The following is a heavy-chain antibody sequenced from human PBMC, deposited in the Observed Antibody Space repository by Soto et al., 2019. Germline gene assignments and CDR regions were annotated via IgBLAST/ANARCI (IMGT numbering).Heavy chain of an antibody. J-gene: IGHJ6*02. V-gene: IGHV1-69*01. Sequence: QVQVVQSGAEVTKPGSSVKVSCKVSGGIFTNNAISWLRQAPGQGLEGLGGVIPLFDTAYYAQIFRGRLRISADGATTTAYMELSGMTSADTAVYFCATGGHNDGYNFYHGMDVWGQGTTVTVS. D-gene: IGHD5-18*01. CDR1: GGIFTNNA. CDR3: ATGGHNDGYNFYHGMDV. CDR2: VIPLFDTA.